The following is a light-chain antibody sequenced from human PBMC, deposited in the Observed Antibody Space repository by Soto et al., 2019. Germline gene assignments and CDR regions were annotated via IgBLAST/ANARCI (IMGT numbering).Light chain of an antibody. Sequence: DIVMTQSPDYLAVSMGERTTINCKSSQSLLYSSNNKNYLAWYQQKPGQPPKLLIYWASTRESGVPDRFSGSESGTDFTLTISSLQAEDVAVYYCQQYYSAPPTFGPGTKVDIK. CDR1: QSLLYSSNNKNY. V-gene: IGKV4-1*01. CDR2: WAS. J-gene: IGKJ3*01. CDR3: QQYYSAPPT.